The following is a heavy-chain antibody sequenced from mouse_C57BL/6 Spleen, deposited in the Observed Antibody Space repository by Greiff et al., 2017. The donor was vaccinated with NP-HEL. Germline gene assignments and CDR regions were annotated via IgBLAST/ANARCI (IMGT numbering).Heavy chain of an antibody. Sequence: QVQLQQPGAELVMPGASVKLSCKASGYTFTSYWMHWVKQRPGQGLEWIGEIDPSDSYTNYNQKFKGKSTLTVDKSSSTAYMQLSSLTSEDSAVYACARPSYDGSSYSAMDYLGQGTSVTVSS. D-gene: IGHD1-1*01. CDR3: ARPSYDGSSYSAMDY. CDR2: IDPSDSYT. CDR1: GYTFTSYW. V-gene: IGHV1-69*01. J-gene: IGHJ4*01.